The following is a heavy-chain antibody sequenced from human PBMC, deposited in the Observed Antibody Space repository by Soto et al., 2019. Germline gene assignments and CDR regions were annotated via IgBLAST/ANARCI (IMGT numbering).Heavy chain of an antibody. V-gene: IGHV3-23*01. Sequence: EVQLLESGGGVAQPGGSLRLSCAASGFTFSNSAMSWVRQAPGKGLEWVSTISGGSGDTSYADPVKGRFIVSRDDSRTTLYLQMNSLRAEDTALYYYARGASTFDYWGQGRPVIVSS. CDR2: ISGGSGDT. D-gene: IGHD2-2*01. CDR1: GFTFSNSA. CDR3: ARGASTFDY. J-gene: IGHJ4*02.